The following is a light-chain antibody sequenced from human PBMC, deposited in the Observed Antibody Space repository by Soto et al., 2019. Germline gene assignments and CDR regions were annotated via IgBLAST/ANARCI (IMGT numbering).Light chain of an antibody. Sequence: EIVLTQSPATLSVSPGERATLSCRASQTVSSNLAWYQQKPGQAPRLPIYGASTRATGIPARFTGSGFMTEFTLTISSLQSEDFAIYYCQQYDTWPGAFGQGTKVDIK. V-gene: IGKV3-15*01. CDR2: GAS. CDR3: QQYDTWPGA. CDR1: QTVSSN. J-gene: IGKJ1*01.